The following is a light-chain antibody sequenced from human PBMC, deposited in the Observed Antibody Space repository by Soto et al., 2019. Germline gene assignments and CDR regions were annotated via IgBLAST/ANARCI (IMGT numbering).Light chain of an antibody. Sequence: QSALTQPASVSGSPGQSITISCTGTSSDVGGYNYVSWYQQHPGKAPKLMIYEVSNRPSGVSNRFSGSKSGNTASLTISGHQAEDAADYSCSSYTSSSIDYVFGTGTKVTVL. CDR3: SSYTSSSIDYV. J-gene: IGLJ1*01. CDR1: SSDVGGYNY. V-gene: IGLV2-14*01. CDR2: EVS.